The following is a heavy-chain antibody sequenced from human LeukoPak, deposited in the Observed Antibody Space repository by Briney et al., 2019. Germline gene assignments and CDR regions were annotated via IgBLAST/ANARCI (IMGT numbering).Heavy chain of an antibody. CDR1: GGSISSGGYS. D-gene: IGHD7-27*01. V-gene: IGHV4-30-2*01. CDR3: ARAPWGYYYGMDV. CDR2: IYHSGST. Sequence: TSETLSLTCAVSGGSISSGGYSWSWIRQPPGKGLEWIGYIYHSGSTYYNPSLKSRVTISVDRSKNQFSLKLSSVTAADTAVYYCARAPWGYYYGMDVWGQGTTATVSS. J-gene: IGHJ6*02.